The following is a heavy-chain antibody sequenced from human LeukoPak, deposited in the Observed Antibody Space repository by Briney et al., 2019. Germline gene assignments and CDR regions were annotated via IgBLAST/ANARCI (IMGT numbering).Heavy chain of an antibody. CDR1: GFTFRSHG. J-gene: IGHJ4*02. CDR3: ARDRDSSSHYFDY. CDR2: ILYDGSDS. D-gene: IGHD6-6*01. V-gene: IGHV3-33*05. Sequence: GGSLRPSCAASGFTFRSHGMHWVRQAPGKGLEWVGVILYDGSDSYYTDSVKGRFTLSRDNSKNTLYLQMNSLRAEDTAVYFCARDRDSSSHYFDYWGQGALVTVSS.